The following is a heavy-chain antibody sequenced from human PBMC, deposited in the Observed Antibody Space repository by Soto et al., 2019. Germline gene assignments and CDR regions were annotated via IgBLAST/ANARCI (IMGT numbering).Heavy chain of an antibody. Sequence: SETLSLTCAVSGGSISTSNWWSWVRQPPGKGLEWIGEVYRTGSTNYNPSLESRLTISVDKSKNQFSLKLTSVPAADTAVYYYARARATIAAAAIFDCWGQGTLVTVSS. J-gene: IGHJ4*02. D-gene: IGHD6-13*01. CDR2: VYRTGST. CDR3: ARARATIAAAAIFDC. CDR1: GGSISTSNW. V-gene: IGHV4-4*02.